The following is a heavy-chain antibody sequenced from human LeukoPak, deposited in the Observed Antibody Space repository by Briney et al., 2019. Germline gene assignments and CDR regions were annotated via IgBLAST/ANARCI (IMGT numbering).Heavy chain of an antibody. J-gene: IGHJ4*02. CDR2: IYYSGST. V-gene: IGHV4-61*01. CDR1: GGSVSSGSYY. Sequence: SETLSLTCTVSGGSVSSGSYYWSWIRQPPGKGLEWIGYIYYSGSTNYNPSLKSRVTISVDTSKNQFSLKLSSVTAADTAVYYCARGPMITFGGVIDPYFGYWGQGTLVTVSS. D-gene: IGHD3-16*02. CDR3: ARGPMITFGGVIDPYFGY.